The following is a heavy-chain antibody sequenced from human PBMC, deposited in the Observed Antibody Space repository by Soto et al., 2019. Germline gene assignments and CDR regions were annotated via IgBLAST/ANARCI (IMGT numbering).Heavy chain of an antibody. CDR1: GFTLSSYG. Sequence: QPGGSRRRSWAASGFTLSSYGMHWVRQAPGKGLEWVGVISLDASNKYYADAVKGRFTISRDNSKNTLYLQMISLRAEDTAVYYCAKADRNSSWPLYYYYGMDVWGQGTTVTVSS. CDR3: AKADRNSSWPLYYYYGMDV. CDR2: ISLDASNK. J-gene: IGHJ6*02. D-gene: IGHD6-13*01. V-gene: IGHV3-30*18.